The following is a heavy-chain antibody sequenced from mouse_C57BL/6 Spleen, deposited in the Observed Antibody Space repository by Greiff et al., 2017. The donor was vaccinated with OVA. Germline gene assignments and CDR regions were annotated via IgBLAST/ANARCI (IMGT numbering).Heavy chain of an antibody. CDR3: ARHGNYVGAMDY. CDR2: IWSDGST. Sequence: QVQLKESGPGLVAPSQSLSIICTVSGFSLTSYGVHWVRQPPGKGLEWLVVIWSDGSTTYNSALKSRLIISQDNSKSQVYLKMNSLQTDDTAMYYCARHGNYVGAMDYWGQGTSVTVSS. D-gene: IGHD2-1*01. CDR1: GFSLTSYG. J-gene: IGHJ4*01. V-gene: IGHV2-6-1*01.